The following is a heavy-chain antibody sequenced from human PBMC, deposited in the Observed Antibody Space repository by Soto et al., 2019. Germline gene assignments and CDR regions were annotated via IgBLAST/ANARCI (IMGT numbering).Heavy chain of an antibody. J-gene: IGHJ4*02. V-gene: IGHV4-59*01. D-gene: IGHD2-2*01. CDR2: IYYSGST. Sequence: PSETLSVTCIVSGGSISNYYWSWIRQPPGKGLEWIGYIYYSGSTNYNPSLQSRVTISVDTSKNQFSLNLSSVTAADTAVYYCARAVLPATAPFDYWGQGTLVTVSS. CDR1: GGSISNYY. CDR3: ARAVLPATAPFDY.